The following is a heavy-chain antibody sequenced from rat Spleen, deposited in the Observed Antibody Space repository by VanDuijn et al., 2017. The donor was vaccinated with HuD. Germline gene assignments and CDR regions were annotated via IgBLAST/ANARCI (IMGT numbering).Heavy chain of an antibody. V-gene: IGHV5-58*01. J-gene: IGHJ3*01. D-gene: IGHD1-3*01. Sequence: EVQLVESGGGLVQPGRSLKLSCVGSGFTFSSYWMYWFRQAPGKGLEWVASISTGGGNTYYRDSVKGRFTISRDNEKNTQYLQMDSLRSEDTATYYCAKFNGFPYWGQGTLVTVSS. CDR2: ISTGGGNT. CDR3: AKFNGFPY. CDR1: GFTFSSYW.